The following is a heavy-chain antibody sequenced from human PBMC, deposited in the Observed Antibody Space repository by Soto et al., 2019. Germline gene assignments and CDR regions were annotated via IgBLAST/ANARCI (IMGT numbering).Heavy chain of an antibody. Sequence: SETLSLTCTVSGGSISSGGYYWSWIRQHPGKGLEWIGYIYYSGSTYYNPSLKSRVTISVDTSKNQFSLKLSSVTAADTAVYYCARDSCSGGSCYYYYGMDVWGQGTTVTVSS. CDR1: GGSISSGGYY. J-gene: IGHJ6*02. CDR3: ARDSCSGGSCYYYYGMDV. V-gene: IGHV4-30-4*08. D-gene: IGHD2-15*01. CDR2: IYYSGST.